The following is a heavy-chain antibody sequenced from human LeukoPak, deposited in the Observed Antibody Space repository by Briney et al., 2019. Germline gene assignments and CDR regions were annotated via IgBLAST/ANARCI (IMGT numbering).Heavy chain of an antibody. V-gene: IGHV1-18*01. D-gene: IGHD2-8*02. CDR2: ISAYNGDT. J-gene: IGHJ4*02. CDR1: GYTFNTYG. Sequence: ASVKVSCKASGYTFNTYGIIWVRQAPGQGLEWMGWISAYNGDTTYAQKLQGRVTLTTDASTSTAYMELRSLRSDDTAVYYCARESTGGSLEIDYWGQGTLVTVSS. CDR3: ARESTGGSLEIDY.